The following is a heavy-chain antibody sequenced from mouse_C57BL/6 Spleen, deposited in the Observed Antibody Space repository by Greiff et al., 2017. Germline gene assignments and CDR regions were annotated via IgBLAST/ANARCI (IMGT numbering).Heavy chain of an antibody. V-gene: IGHV1-69*01. D-gene: IGHD1-1*01. CDR1: GYTFTSYW. CDR2: IDPSDSYT. CDR3: ARRDYYGSFYWYFGV. Sequence: VQLQQPGAELVMPGASVKLSCKASGYTFTSYWMHWVKQRPGQGLEWIGEIDPSDSYTIYNQKFKGKSTLTVDKSSSTAYMQLSSLTSEDSAVYYCARRDYYGSFYWYFGVWGTGTTVTVSS. J-gene: IGHJ1*03.